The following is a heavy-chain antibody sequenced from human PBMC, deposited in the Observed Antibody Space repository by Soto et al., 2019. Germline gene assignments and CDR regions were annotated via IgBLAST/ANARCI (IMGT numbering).Heavy chain of an antibody. CDR3: ARVRVRFLEWLGSEG. D-gene: IGHD3-3*01. CDR1: GGAFSRYA. J-gene: IGHJ4*02. Sequence: QVQLVQSGAEVKKPGSSVKVSCKASGGAFSRYAISWVRQAPGQGLEWMGGIIPIFGTANYAQKFQGRVTITADESTSTAYMELSSLRSEDTAVHYCARVRVRFLEWLGSEGWGQGTLVTVSS. V-gene: IGHV1-69*12. CDR2: IIPIFGTA.